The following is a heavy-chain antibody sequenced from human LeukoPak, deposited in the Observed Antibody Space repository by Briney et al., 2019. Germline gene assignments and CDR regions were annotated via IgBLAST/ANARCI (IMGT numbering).Heavy chain of an antibody. J-gene: IGHJ5*02. CDR2: IIPIFGSA. CDR1: GGSFSSYT. V-gene: IGHV1-69*13. Sequence: ASVKVSCKASGGSFSSYTFSWVRQAPGQGLEWMGGIIPIFGSAKYAQKFQGRVTMTADESTSTTYMELSSLRSEDTAVYYCARGYCSSTTCVGGFDPWGQGTLVTVSS. D-gene: IGHD2-2*01. CDR3: ARGYCSSTTCVGGFDP.